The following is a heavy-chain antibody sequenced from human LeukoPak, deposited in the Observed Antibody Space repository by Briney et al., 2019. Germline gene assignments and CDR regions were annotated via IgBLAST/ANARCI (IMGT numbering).Heavy chain of an antibody. D-gene: IGHD2-2*01. J-gene: IGHJ4*02. Sequence: GGSLRLSCAASGFTFSSYDMHWVRQAPGKGLEWVSAIGTAGDTYYPGSVKGRFTISRENAKNSFYLQMKSLRAGDTAVYYCARGLGYCSSTSCYFDYWGQGTLVTVSS. CDR1: GFTFSSYD. CDR3: ARGLGYCSSTSCYFDY. V-gene: IGHV3-13*04. CDR2: IGTAGDT.